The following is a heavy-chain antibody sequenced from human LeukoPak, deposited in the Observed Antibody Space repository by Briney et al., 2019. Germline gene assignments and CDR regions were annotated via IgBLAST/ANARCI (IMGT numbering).Heavy chain of an antibody. V-gene: IGHV3-64*01. J-gene: IGHJ5*02. CDR3: ARDQSGVGGFDP. CDR2: ISSNGGST. CDR1: GFTFSSYA. Sequence: GGSLRLSCAASGFTFSSYAMHWVHQAPGKGLEYVSAISSNGGSTYYANSVKGRFTISRDNSKNTLYLQMGSLRAEDMAVYYCARDQSGVGGFDPWGQGTLVTVSS. D-gene: IGHD6-25*01.